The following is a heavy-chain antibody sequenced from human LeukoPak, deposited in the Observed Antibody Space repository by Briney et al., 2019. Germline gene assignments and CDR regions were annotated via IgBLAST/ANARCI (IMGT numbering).Heavy chain of an antibody. CDR3: ARDLANQLDDY. Sequence: GGSLRLSCAASGFTFSSYSMNWVRQAPGKGLEWVASISSSSSYIYYADSVKGRFTISRDNAKNSLYLQMNSLRAEDTAVYYCARDLANQLDDYWGQGTLVTVSS. CDR2: ISSSSSYI. V-gene: IGHV3-21*01. CDR1: GFTFSSYS. J-gene: IGHJ4*02. D-gene: IGHD2-2*01.